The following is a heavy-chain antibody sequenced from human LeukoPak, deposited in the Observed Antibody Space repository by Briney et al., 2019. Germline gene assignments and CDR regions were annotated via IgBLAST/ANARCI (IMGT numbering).Heavy chain of an antibody. CDR3: AREMYCSGGSCYGDAFDI. CDR2: IYSGGST. CDR1: GFTFSSYS. J-gene: IGHJ3*02. V-gene: IGHV3-66*01. Sequence: PGGSLRLSCAASGFTFSSYSMNWVRQAPGRGLEWVSVIYSGGSTYYADSVKGRFSISRDKSKNTLYLQMNSLRAEDTALYYCAREMYCSGGSCYGDAFDIWGQGTMVTVSS. D-gene: IGHD2-15*01.